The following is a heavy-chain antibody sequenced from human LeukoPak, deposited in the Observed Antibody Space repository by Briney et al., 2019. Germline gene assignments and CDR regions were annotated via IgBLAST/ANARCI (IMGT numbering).Heavy chain of an antibody. CDR2: ISYDGSNK. D-gene: IGHD2-2*01. Sequence: GGSLRLSCAASGFTFSSYGMHWVRQAPGKGLEWVAVISYDGSNKYYADSVKGRFTISRDNSKNTLYLQMNSLRAEDTAVYYCAKDRGVVPAADRYYYGMDVWGQGTMVTVSS. CDR1: GFTFSSYG. CDR3: AKDRGVVPAADRYYYGMDV. J-gene: IGHJ6*02. V-gene: IGHV3-30*18.